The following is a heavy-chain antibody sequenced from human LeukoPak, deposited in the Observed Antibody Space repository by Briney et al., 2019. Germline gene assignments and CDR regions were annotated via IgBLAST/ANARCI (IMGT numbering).Heavy chain of an antibody. V-gene: IGHV3-53*01. CDR3: ARRGDGGRSFDY. CDR2: IYGGGST. CDR1: GFTVSSAH. J-gene: IGHJ4*02. D-gene: IGHD4-23*01. Sequence: GGSLRLSCEASGFTVSSAHMVWVRQAPGKGLEWVSLIYGGGSTYYADSVKGRFTISRDNSKNTLYLQMNSLRAEDTAVYYCARRGDGGRSFDYWGQGTLVTVSS.